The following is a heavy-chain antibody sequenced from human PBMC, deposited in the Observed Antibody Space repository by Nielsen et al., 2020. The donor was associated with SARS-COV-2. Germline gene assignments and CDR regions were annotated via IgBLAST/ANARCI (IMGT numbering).Heavy chain of an antibody. D-gene: IGHD3-3*01. CDR1: GFTFTTFA. Sequence: ASVKVSCKASGFTFTTFAISWVRQAPGQGLEWMGGISAHEGNTNYAQKFQGRVTMTTDTSASTAYMELRSLRSDDTAVYYCARDVSITFFEVVRSHFDYWGQGTLVTVSS. CDR3: ARDVSITFFEVVRSHFDY. V-gene: IGHV1-18*01. CDR2: ISAHEGNT. J-gene: IGHJ4*02.